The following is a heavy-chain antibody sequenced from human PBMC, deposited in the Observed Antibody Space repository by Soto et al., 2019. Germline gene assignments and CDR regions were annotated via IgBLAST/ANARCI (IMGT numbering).Heavy chain of an antibody. Sequence: QITLKESGPTLVKPTQILTLTCTFSGLSLSTRGVGVGWIRQPPGKALEWLGLIYWDDDKRYSPSLESRLTLTNDTSKNQLVLTMTNVDPVDTATYYCAHTLQQLIRARWSGHFDYWGQGILVTVSS. D-gene: IGHD4-4*01. CDR1: GLSLSTRGVG. CDR2: IYWDDDK. V-gene: IGHV2-5*02. J-gene: IGHJ4*02. CDR3: AHTLQQLIRARWSGHFDY.